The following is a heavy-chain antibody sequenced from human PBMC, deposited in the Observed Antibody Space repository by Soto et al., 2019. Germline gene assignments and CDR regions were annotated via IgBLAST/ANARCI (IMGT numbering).Heavy chain of an antibody. CDR2: FDPEDGET. D-gene: IGHD1-7*01. V-gene: IGHV1-24*01. CDR3: ATAVGPGTTPWFDP. CDR1: GYTLTELS. Sequence: WASVKVSCKVSGYTLTELSMHWVRQAPGKGLEWMGGFDPEDGETIYAQKFQGRVTMTEDTSTDTAYMDLSSLRSEDTAVYYCATAVGPGTTPWFDPWGQGTLVTVSS. J-gene: IGHJ5*02.